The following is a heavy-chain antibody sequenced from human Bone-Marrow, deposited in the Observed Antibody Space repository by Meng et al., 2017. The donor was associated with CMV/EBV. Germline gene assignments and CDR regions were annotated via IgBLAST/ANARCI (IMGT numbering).Heavy chain of an antibody. V-gene: IGHV3-9*01. CDR1: GFTFDDYA. CDR2: ISWNSGSI. CDR3: ARDDYSNYPIDS. D-gene: IGHD4-11*01. Sequence: GGSLRLSCAASGFTFDDYAMHWVRQAPGKGLEWVSGISWNSGSIGYADSVKGRFTISRDNAKNSLYLQMNSLRAEDTAVYYCARDDYSNYPIDSWGQGTLVTFSS. J-gene: IGHJ4*02.